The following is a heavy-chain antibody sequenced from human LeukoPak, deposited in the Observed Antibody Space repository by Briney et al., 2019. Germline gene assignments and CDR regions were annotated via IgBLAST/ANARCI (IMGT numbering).Heavy chain of an antibody. CDR3: ARDPGYCSGGSCYSGYYYGMDV. CDR1: GFTFDDYG. Sequence: GGSLRLSCAASGFTFDDYGLSWVRQAPGKGLEWVSGINWNGGSTAYADSVKGRFTISRDNAKNSLYLQMNSLRAEDTAVYYCARDPGYCSGGSCYSGYYYGMDVWGQGTTVTVSS. D-gene: IGHD2-15*01. J-gene: IGHJ6*02. V-gene: IGHV3-20*04. CDR2: INWNGGST.